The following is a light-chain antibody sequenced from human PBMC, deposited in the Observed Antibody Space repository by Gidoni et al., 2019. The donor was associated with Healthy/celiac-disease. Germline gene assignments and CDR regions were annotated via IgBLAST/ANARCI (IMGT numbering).Light chain of an antibody. CDR2: GAS. Sequence: TLSVSPGERATLSCRASQSVSSNLAWYQQKPGQAPRLLIYGASTRATGIPARFSGSGSGTEFTLTISSLQSEDFAVYYCQQYNNWPPTFXPXTKVDIK. V-gene: IGKV3-15*01. J-gene: IGKJ3*01. CDR3: QQYNNWPPT. CDR1: QSVSSN.